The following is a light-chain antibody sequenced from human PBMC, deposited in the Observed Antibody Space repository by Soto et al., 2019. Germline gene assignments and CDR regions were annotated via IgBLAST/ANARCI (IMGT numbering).Light chain of an antibody. V-gene: IGLV1-44*01. CDR2: SNN. CDR1: SSNIGSNT. J-gene: IGLJ1*01. CDR3: AAWDDSLNGYV. Sequence: QSALNQPPSASGTPGQRVTISCSGSSSNIGSNTVNWYQQLPGTAPKLLIYSNNQRPSGVPDRFSGSKSGTSASLAISGLQSEDEADYYCAAWDDSLNGYVFGPGTKVPVL.